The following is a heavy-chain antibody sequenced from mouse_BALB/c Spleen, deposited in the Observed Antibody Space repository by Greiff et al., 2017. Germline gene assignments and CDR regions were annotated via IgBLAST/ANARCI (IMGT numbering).Heavy chain of an antibody. J-gene: IGHJ3*01. CDR3: ARNRELDWFAY. CDR2: IYPGDGDT. CDR1: GYAFSSYW. Sequence: QVQLQQSGAELVRPGSSVKISCKASGYAFSSYWMNWVKQRPGQGLEWIGQIYPGDGDTNYNGKFKGKATLTADKSSSTAYMQLSSLTSEDSAVYFCARNRELDWFAYWGQGTLVTVSA. V-gene: IGHV1-80*01.